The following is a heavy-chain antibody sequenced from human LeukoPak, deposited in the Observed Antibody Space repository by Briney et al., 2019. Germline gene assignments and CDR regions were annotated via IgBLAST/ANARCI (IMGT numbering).Heavy chain of an antibody. D-gene: IGHD5-12*01. J-gene: IGHJ4*02. CDR1: GYTFTGYY. Sequence: GASVKVSCKASGYTFTGYYMHWVRQAPGQGLEWMGWINPNTGGTNYAQKFQGRVTMTRDTAISTAYMELGRLTSDDTAVYYCASYPRYMSSPPFDYWGQGTLVTVFS. CDR3: ASYPRYMSSPPFDY. CDR2: INPNTGGT. V-gene: IGHV1-2*02.